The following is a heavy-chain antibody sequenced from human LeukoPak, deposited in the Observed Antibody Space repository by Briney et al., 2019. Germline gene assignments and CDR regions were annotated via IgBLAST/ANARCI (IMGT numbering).Heavy chain of an antibody. V-gene: IGHV1-3*01. D-gene: IGHD5-24*01. Sequence: ASAKVSCKASGYTFTSYAMHWVRQAPGQRLEWMGWINAGNGNTKYSQKFQGRVTITRDTSASTAYMELSSLRSEDTAVYYCASCAQRRDGYSPLDYWGQGTLVTVSS. CDR2: INAGNGNT. CDR1: GYTFTSYA. J-gene: IGHJ4*02. CDR3: ASCAQRRDGYSPLDY.